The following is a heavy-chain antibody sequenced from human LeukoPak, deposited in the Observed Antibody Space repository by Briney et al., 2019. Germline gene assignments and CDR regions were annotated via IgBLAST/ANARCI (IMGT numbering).Heavy chain of an antibody. CDR1: GGTFSSYA. D-gene: IGHD3-10*01. CDR2: IIPIFGTA. CDR3: AGTMVRGLTQGVDYYYYMDV. V-gene: IGHV1-69*05. J-gene: IGHJ6*03. Sequence: SVKVSCKASGGTFSSYAISWVRQAPGQGLEWMGGIIPIFGTANYAQKFQGRVTITTDESTSTAYMELSSLRSEDTAVYYCAGTMVRGLTQGVDYYYYMDVWGKGTTVTVSS.